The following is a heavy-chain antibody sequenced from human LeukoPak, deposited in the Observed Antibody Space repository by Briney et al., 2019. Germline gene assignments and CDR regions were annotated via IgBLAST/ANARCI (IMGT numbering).Heavy chain of an antibody. CDR1: GGSFSGYY. Sequence: SETLSLTCAVYGGSFSGYYWSWIRQPPGKGLEWIGEINHSGSTNYNPSLKSRVTISVDTSKNQFSLKLSSVTAADTAVYYCARDDLYCSSTSCYAKYFDYWGQGTLVTVSS. CDR3: ARDDLYCSSTSCYAKYFDY. V-gene: IGHV4-34*01. D-gene: IGHD2-2*01. J-gene: IGHJ4*02. CDR2: INHSGST.